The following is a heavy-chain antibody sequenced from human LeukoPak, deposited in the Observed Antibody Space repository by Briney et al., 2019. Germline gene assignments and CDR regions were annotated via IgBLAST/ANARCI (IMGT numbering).Heavy chain of an antibody. CDR1: GGSINTGAYS. D-gene: IGHD3-9*01. CDR2: IYNSGST. J-gene: IGHJ3*02. CDR3: AREETGPGAFDI. V-gene: IGHV4-30-4*07. Sequence: SETLSLTCAVSGGSINTGAYSWSWIRQPPGKSLEWLGLIYNSGSTYYSPSLKSRLTLSMDMSNNQFSLRLNSVTAADTAVYYCAREETGPGAFDIWGQGTMVSVSS.